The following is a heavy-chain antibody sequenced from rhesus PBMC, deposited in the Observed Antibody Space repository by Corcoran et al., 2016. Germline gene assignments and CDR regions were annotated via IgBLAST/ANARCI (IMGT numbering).Heavy chain of an antibody. CDR2: IYGIGSSP. Sequence: QLQLPDSGPGLVQPSATLSVTCTFSGGSIGSSYWSWIRQVPGKGREWMGDIYGIGSSPNYTPSLKSRIILSVDTSKNNLTRNLRSVTAADTAAYFGATGRERYYFEIWGQGVLVTVSS. CDR3: ATGRERYYFEI. D-gene: IGHD1-44*02. J-gene: IGHJ4*01. CDR1: GGSIGSSY. V-gene: IGHV4-169*02.